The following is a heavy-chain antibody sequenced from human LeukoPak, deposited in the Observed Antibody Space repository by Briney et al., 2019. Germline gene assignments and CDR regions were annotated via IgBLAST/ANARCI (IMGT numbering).Heavy chain of an antibody. CDR2: IDYRGST. CDR1: GGSISSGSFY. Sequence: SETLSLTCTVSGGSISSGSFYWGCIRQPPGKGREWNGSIDYRGSTFYNPSLTTRVTMSVATPKNQLTLRLSSVTAADTAVYFCARPIGGRGYDYPVFYDWGQGTLVTASS. V-gene: IGHV4-39*01. CDR3: ARPIGGRGYDYPVFYD. D-gene: IGHD5-12*01. J-gene: IGHJ4*02.